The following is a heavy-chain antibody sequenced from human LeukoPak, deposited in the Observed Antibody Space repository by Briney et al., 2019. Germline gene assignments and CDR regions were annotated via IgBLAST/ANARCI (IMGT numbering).Heavy chain of an antibody. Sequence: SQTLSLTCTVSGGSISSGGDYWSWIRQHPGKGLEWIGYIYYSGSTYYNPSLKSRVTISVDTSKNQFPLKLSSVTAADTAVYYCARWGIGYCSSTSCYTSFDYWGQGTLVTVSS. CDR3: ARWGIGYCSSTSCYTSFDY. V-gene: IGHV4-31*03. CDR2: IYYSGST. CDR1: GGSISSGGDY. D-gene: IGHD2-2*02. J-gene: IGHJ4*02.